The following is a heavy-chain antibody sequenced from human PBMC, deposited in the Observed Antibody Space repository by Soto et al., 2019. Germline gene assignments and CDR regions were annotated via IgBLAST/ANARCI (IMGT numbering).Heavy chain of an antibody. CDR3: ARVLRVPAAIPSLYYYYGRDV. D-gene: IGHD2-2*01. Sequence: GSLRLSCAASGFTFSSYAMHWVRQAPGKGLEWVAVISYDGSNKYYADSVKGRFTISRDNSKNTLYLQMNSLRAEDTAVYYCARVLRVPAAIPSLYYYYGRDVGGQGPRAPVS. CDR2: ISYDGSNK. J-gene: IGHJ6*02. V-gene: IGHV3-30-3*01. CDR1: GFTFSSYA.